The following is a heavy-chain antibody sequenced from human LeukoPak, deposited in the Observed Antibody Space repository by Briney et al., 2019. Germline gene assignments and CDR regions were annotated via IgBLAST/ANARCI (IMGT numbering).Heavy chain of an antibody. Sequence: ASVKVSCKASGYTFTDYYMHWVRQAPGQGLEWMGWINPSSGGTNYAQKFQGRVTMTRDTSISTAYMELSRLRSDDTAVYYCAKTHVLLWFGKSGHAFDIWGQGTMVTVSS. V-gene: IGHV1-2*02. CDR1: GYTFTDYY. CDR2: INPSSGGT. D-gene: IGHD3-10*01. J-gene: IGHJ3*02. CDR3: AKTHVLLWFGKSGHAFDI.